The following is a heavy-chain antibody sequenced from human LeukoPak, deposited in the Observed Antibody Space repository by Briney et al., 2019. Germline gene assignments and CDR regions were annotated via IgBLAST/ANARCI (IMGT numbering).Heavy chain of an antibody. CDR3: ARDAAGLVGGTYYFDY. J-gene: IGHJ4*02. Sequence: SGGSLRLSCAASGFTFSSYTMNWVRQAPGKGLEWVSSFSRSGPYIYYADSVKGRFTISRDNAKNSLYLQMNSLRAEDTAVYYCARDAAGLVGGTYYFDYWGQGTLVTVSS. V-gene: IGHV3-21*01. CDR1: GFTFSSYT. D-gene: IGHD1-26*01. CDR2: FSRSGPYI.